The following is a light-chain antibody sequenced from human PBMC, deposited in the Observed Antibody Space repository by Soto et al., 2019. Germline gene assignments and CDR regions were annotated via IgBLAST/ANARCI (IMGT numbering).Light chain of an antibody. CDR1: QGIGSW. CDR3: QPYDTYWT. J-gene: IGKJ1*01. V-gene: IGKV1-5*03. Sequence: IQMTQSPSSLSASVGDRVIITCLASQGIGSWLAWYQQKPGKTPKLLIYEASNLESGVPSRFSGSGSWTEFTITISSLQPDDFATYYCQPYDTYWTFGQGTKVETK. CDR2: EAS.